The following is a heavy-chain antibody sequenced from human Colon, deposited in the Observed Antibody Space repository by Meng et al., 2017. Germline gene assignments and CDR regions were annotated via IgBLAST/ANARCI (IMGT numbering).Heavy chain of an antibody. CDR2: IYYTGST. Sequence: QVQLKESGTGLVRPSESLSLTCTVSGGSVSSGSYYWSWMRQPQGKGLEWIGYIYYTGSTNYNPSLKSRVTISVDTSKNQFSLKMSSVTAADTAVYYCAGGHLDYWGQGTLVTVSS. CDR3: AGGHLDY. CDR1: GGSVSSGSYY. V-gene: IGHV4-61*01. J-gene: IGHJ4*02.